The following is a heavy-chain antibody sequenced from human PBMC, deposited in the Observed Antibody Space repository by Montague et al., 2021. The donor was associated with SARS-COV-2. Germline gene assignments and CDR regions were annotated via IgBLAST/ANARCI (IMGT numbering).Heavy chain of an antibody. Sequence: SETLSLTCAVYGGSFSGYYWSWIRQPPGKWLEWIGEINRSGSTNYSPSLKSRVTISVDTSKNQFSLKLSSVTAADTAVYYCARGRRILLWFGELLSGGDYSGMDVWGKGTTVTVSS. CDR2: INRSGST. D-gene: IGHD3-10*01. CDR1: GGSFSGYY. J-gene: IGHJ6*04. V-gene: IGHV4-34*01. CDR3: ARGRRILLWFGELLSGGDYSGMDV.